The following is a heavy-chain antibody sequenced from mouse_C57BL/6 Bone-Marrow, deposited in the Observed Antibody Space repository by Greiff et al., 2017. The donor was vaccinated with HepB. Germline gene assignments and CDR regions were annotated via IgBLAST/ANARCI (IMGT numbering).Heavy chain of an antibody. Sequence: EVKLQESGGGLVKPGGSLKLSCAASGFTFSSYTMSWVRQTPEKRLEWVATISGGGGNTYYPNSVKGRFTISRDNAKNTLYLQMRCLRSEDTALYYCAILMITTGYYYAMDYWGQGTSVTVSS. J-gene: IGHJ4*01. CDR3: AILMITTGYYYAMDY. D-gene: IGHD2-4*01. V-gene: IGHV5-9*01. CDR1: GFTFSSYT. CDR2: ISGGGGNT.